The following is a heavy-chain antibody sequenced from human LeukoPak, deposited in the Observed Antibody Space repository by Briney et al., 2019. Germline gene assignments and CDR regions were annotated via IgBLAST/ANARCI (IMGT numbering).Heavy chain of an antibody. Sequence: GGSLRLSCAASGFTFSSYWMHWVRQAPGKGLVWVSRINSDGSSTSYADSVKGRFTISRDNAKNTLYLQMNSLRAEDTAVYYCARPLRYSSGWETTYDYWGQGTLVTVSS. D-gene: IGHD6-19*01. J-gene: IGHJ4*02. V-gene: IGHV3-74*01. CDR2: INSDGSST. CDR1: GFTFSSYW. CDR3: ARPLRYSSGWETTYDY.